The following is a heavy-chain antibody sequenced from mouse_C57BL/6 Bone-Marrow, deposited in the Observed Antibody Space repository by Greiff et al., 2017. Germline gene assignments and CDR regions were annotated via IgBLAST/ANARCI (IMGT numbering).Heavy chain of an antibody. J-gene: IGHJ3*01. CDR3: ARSGFTWFAY. CDR2: IYPYNGVS. D-gene: IGHD1-3*01. V-gene: IGHV1-31*01. Sequence: VQLQQSGPELVKPGASVKISCKASGYSLTGYYMHWVKQSHGNILDWIGYIYPYNGVSSYKQKFKGKATLTVDKSSSKAYMELRSLTSEDSSFYSCARSGFTWFAYWGQGTLVTVSA. CDR1: GYSLTGYY.